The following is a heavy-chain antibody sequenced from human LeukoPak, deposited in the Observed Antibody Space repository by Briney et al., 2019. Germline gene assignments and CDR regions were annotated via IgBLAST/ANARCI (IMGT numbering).Heavy chain of an antibody. CDR2: IYHSGST. CDR1: GGSISSSNW. V-gene: IGHV4-4*02. D-gene: IGHD3-22*01. J-gene: IGHJ4*02. CDR3: ARVTPDSSGYYSDY. Sequence: PSGTLSLTCAVSGGSISSSNWWSWVRQPPGKGLEWIGEIYHSGSTNYNPSLKSRVTISVDKSKNQFSLKLSSVTAADTAVYYCARVTPDSSGYYSDYWGQGTLVTVSS.